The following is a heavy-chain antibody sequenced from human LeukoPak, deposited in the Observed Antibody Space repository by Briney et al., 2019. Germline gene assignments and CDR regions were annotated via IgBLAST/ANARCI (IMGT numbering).Heavy chain of an antibody. Sequence: GGSLRLSCAASGFTFSSYWMSWVRQAPGKGLEWVANIKQDGSEKYYVDSVKGRFTISRDNAKNSLYLQMNSLRAEDTAVYYCARLGLLLWFRESQTYNWFDPWGQGTLVTVSS. CDR3: ARLGLLLWFRESQTYNWFDP. CDR1: GFTFSSYW. J-gene: IGHJ5*02. CDR2: IKQDGSEK. D-gene: IGHD3-10*01. V-gene: IGHV3-7*02.